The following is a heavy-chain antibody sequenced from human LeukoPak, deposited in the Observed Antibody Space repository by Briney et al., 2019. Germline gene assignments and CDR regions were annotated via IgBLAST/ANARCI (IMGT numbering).Heavy chain of an antibody. J-gene: IGHJ6*03. Sequence: GGSLRLSCAASGFTFSNYAMSWVRQAPGKGLEWVSAISGSGGSTYYADSVKGRFTISRDNSKNTLYLQMNSLRAEDTAVYFCAKVSGDDYYYYYMDVWGKGTTVTVSS. CDR1: GFTFSNYA. CDR2: ISGSGGST. D-gene: IGHD3-10*01. CDR3: AKVSGDDYYYYYMDV. V-gene: IGHV3-23*01.